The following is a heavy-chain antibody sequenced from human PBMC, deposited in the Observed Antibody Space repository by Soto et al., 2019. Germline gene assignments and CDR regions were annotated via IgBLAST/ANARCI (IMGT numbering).Heavy chain of an antibody. CDR1: GFTVSSNY. CDR2: IYSGGST. J-gene: IGHJ6*02. D-gene: IGHD3-3*01. V-gene: IGHV3-53*01. Sequence: EVQLVESGGGLIQPGGSLRLSCAASGFTVSSNYMSWVRQAPGKGLEWVSVIYSGGSTYYADSVKGRFTISRDNSKNTLYLQMNGLRAEDTAVYYCAREGDYYDFWSGGYYGMDVWGQGTTVTVSS. CDR3: AREGDYYDFWSGGYYGMDV.